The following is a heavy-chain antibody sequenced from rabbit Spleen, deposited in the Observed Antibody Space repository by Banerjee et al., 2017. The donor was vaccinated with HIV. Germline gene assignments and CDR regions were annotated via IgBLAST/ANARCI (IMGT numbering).Heavy chain of an antibody. V-gene: IGHV1S40*01. CDR2: IYTGSDST. CDR1: GFSFSGTYW. CDR3: ARDLTDVIGWNFGW. J-gene: IGHJ3*01. Sequence: QSLEESGGDLVKPGASLTLTCTASGFSFSGTYWICWVRQAPGKGLEWITCIYTGSDSTYYATWARGRSTVSKTSSTTVTLQMTSLTAADTATYFCARDLTDVIGWNFGWWGQGTLVTVS. D-gene: IGHD4-1*01.